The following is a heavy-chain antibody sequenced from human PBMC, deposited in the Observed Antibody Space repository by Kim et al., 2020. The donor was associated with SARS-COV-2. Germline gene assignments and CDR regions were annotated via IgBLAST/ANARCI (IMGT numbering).Heavy chain of an antibody. CDR3: ATGSVGGMYSSSWYLFDY. V-gene: IGHV1-24*01. Sequence: ASVKVSCKVSGYTLTELSMHWVRQAPGKGLEWMGGFDPEDGETIYAQKFQGRVTMTEDTSTDTAYMELSSLRSEDTAVYYCATGSVGGMYSSSWYLFDYWGQGTLVTVSS. D-gene: IGHD6-13*01. J-gene: IGHJ4*02. CDR1: GYTLTELS. CDR2: FDPEDGET.